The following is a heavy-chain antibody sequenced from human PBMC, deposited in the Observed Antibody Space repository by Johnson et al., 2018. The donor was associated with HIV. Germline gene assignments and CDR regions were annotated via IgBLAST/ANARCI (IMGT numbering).Heavy chain of an antibody. Sequence: QVQLVESGGGLVQPGGSLRLSCAASGFTFSSYGMHWVRQAPGKGLEWVSVIYSGGSTYYADSVKGRFTISRDNSKNTLYLQMNSLRAEDTAVYYCARGRGDVSSSRWFVPTRRAFDIWGQWTMVTVSS. D-gene: IGHD6-6*01. CDR3: ARGRGDVSSSRWFVPTRRAFDI. CDR1: GFTFSSYG. V-gene: IGHV3-NL1*01. J-gene: IGHJ3*02. CDR2: IYSGGST.